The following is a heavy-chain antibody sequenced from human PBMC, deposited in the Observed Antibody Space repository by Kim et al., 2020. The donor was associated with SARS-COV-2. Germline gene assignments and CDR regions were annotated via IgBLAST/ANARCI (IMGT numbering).Heavy chain of an antibody. CDR2: ISWKSGSI. CDR1: GFTFGDYA. CDR3: AKGQDYYDSSGYYSNYFGY. D-gene: IGHD3-22*01. J-gene: IGHJ4*02. V-gene: IGHV3-9*01. Sequence: GGSLRLSCAASGFTFGDYAMHWVRQGPGKGLEWVSGISWKSGSIGYADSVKGRFTISRDNAKNSLYLQMNSLRAEDTALNYCAKGQDYYDSSGYYSNYFGYWGQGNLVTVSS.